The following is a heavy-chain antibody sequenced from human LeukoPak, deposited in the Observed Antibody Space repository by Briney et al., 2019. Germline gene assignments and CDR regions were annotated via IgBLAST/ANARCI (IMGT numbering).Heavy chain of an antibody. CDR2: INQDGSEK. J-gene: IGHJ3*02. Sequence: GGSLRLSCAASGFTFSSYWMSWVRQAPGKGLEWVANINQDGSEKYYVDSVKGRFTISRGNAKNSLYLQMNSLRAEDTAVYYCARESGFGELFPYAFDIWGQGTVVTVSS. D-gene: IGHD3-10*01. V-gene: IGHV3-7*01. CDR3: ARESGFGELFPYAFDI. CDR1: GFTFSSYW.